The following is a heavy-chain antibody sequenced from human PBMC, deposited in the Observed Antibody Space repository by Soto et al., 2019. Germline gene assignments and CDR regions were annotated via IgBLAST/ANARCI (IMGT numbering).Heavy chain of an antibody. CDR2: KKQDGSEE. J-gene: IGHJ4*02. V-gene: IGHV3-7*01. D-gene: IGHD5-18*01. CDR1: GFTFSSYA. CDR3: ARGGFSYGTGIEH. Sequence: PGGSLRLSCAASGFTFSSYAMHWARQAPGKGLEWVADKKQDGSEEYYVDSVKGRFTVSRDNAKNSVYLQLTSLRVEDTALYYCARGGFSYGTGIEHWGQGALVTVSS.